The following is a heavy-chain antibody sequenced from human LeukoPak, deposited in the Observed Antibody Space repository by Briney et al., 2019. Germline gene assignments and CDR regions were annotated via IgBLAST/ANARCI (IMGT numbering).Heavy chain of an antibody. CDR1: GVSISSGDYY. V-gene: IGHV4-30-4*08. Sequence: PSETLSLTCAVSGVSISSGDYYWTWIRQPPGQGLEWIGYISYSGSTYYNPSLKSGITISLDTSKNQFSLKVTSVTAADPAVYYCARDENSYYMDVWGTGTTVTVSS. CDR2: ISYSGST. J-gene: IGHJ6*03. CDR3: ARDENSYYMDV.